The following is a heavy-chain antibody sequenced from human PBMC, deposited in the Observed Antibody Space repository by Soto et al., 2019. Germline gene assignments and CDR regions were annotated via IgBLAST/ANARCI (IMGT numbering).Heavy chain of an antibody. V-gene: IGHV4-39*07. J-gene: IGHJ3*02. D-gene: IGHD5-12*01. CDR3: ARSGGDSGYDYAFDI. CDR1: GGSISSSSYY. CDR2: IYYSGST. Sequence: SETLSLTCTVSGGSISSSSYYWGWIRQPPGKGLEWIGSIYYSGSTYYNPSLKSRVTISVDTSKNQFSLKLSSVTAADTAVYYCARSGGDSGYDYAFDIWGQGTMVTVSS.